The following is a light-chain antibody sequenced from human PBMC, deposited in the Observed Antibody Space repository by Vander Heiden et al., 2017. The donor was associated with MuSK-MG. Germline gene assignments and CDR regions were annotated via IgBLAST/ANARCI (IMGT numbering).Light chain of an antibody. V-gene: IGLV3-10*01. CDR3: YSTDNHVNQV. Sequence: SYELNQAPSGSVSPGQTARITCSGDALPKKYTYWYQLRSGQAPMLVIFENDKRPSGVPERFSGSSSGTIATLTITGAQVDDEAHYYYYSTDNHVNQVYGRGSTITVL. CDR1: ALPKKY. J-gene: IGLJ3*02. CDR2: END.